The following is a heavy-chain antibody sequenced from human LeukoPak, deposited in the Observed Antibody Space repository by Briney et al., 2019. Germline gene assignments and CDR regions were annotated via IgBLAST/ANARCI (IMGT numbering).Heavy chain of an antibody. Sequence: GGSLRLSSAASGFTFSRYDMHWVRQAAGKGLEWVSAITIAGDTYYPGSVKGRFTISRENAKNSLYLQMNSLRAGDTAVYYCARTTVTTGPYWYFDLWGRGTLVTVSS. D-gene: IGHD4-17*01. J-gene: IGHJ2*01. CDR2: ITIAGDT. V-gene: IGHV3-13*01. CDR3: ARTTVTTGPYWYFDL. CDR1: GFTFSRYD.